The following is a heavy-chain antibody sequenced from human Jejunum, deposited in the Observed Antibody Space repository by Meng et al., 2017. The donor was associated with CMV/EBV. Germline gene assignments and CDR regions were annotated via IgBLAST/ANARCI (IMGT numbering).Heavy chain of an antibody. Sequence: CRVSGGSVSSGSYYWTWLRQPPGKGLEWVGYIYYTGSTNYNPSLKSRVTISADTSKNQFSLKLNSVTAADTAVYYCARNEVAVDYWGQGTRVTVSS. CDR3: ARNEVAVDY. CDR2: IYYTGST. J-gene: IGHJ4*02. D-gene: IGHD1-1*01. CDR1: GGSVSSGSYY. V-gene: IGHV4-61*01.